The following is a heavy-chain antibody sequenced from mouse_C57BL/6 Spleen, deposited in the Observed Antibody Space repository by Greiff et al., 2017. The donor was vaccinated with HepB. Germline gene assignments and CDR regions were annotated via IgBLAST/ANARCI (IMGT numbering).Heavy chain of an antibody. D-gene: IGHD6-1*01. CDR2: ISYDGSN. V-gene: IGHV3-6*01. CDR3: ARGGAQEDYFDY. CDR1: GYSITSGYY. Sequence: EVKLMESGPGLVKPSQSLSLTCSVSGYSITSGYYWNWIRKFPGNKLEWMGYISYDGSNNYNPSLKNRISITRDTSKNQFFLKLNSVTTEDTATYCCARGGAQEDYFDYWGQGTTLTVSS. J-gene: IGHJ2*01.